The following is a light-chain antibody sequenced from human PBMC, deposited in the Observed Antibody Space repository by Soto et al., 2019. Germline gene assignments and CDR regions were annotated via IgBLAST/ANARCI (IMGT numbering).Light chain of an antibody. V-gene: IGKV1-5*01. Sequence: DIQMTQSPSTLSASVGDRVTITCRASQSINSKLAWYQQKPGKAPKVLINDASSLESGVPSRFSGSGSGTEFTLTISSLQPDDFATYYCQQYNTYPYTFGQGTKLEIK. CDR1: QSINSK. CDR2: DAS. J-gene: IGKJ2*01. CDR3: QQYNTYPYT.